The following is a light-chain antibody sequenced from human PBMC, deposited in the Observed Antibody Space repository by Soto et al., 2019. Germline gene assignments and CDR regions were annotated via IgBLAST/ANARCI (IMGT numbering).Light chain of an antibody. V-gene: IGKV1-39*01. CDR3: QQSYSSSRT. CDR1: KSITTY. CDR2: TTS. Sequence: DIQMTQSPSSLSAAVGDRVTITCPASKSITTYLNWYQQKPGKAPNLLIYTTSNLQSVVTSRFSGSVSGTDFPLTINSLQAEEVDNYCCQQSYSSSRTFGPGAKV. J-gene: IGKJ1*01.